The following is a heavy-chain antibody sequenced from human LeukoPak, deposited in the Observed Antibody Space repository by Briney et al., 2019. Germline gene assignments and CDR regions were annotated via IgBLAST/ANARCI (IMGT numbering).Heavy chain of an antibody. J-gene: IGHJ4*02. CDR1: GGSISSGGYY. D-gene: IGHD3-22*01. CDR3: VRGGYYYDSSGYYWN. Sequence: PSGTLSLTCTVSGGSISSGGYYWSWIRQHPGKGLEWIGYIYYSGSTYYNPSLKSRVTISVGTSKNQFSLKLSSVTAADTAVYYCVRGGYYYDSSGYYWNWGQGTLVTVSS. V-gene: IGHV4-31*03. CDR2: IYYSGST.